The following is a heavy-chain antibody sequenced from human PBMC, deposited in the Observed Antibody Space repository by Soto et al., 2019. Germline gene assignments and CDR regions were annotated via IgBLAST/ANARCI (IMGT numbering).Heavy chain of an antibody. CDR2: IIPIFGTA. CDR1: GGTFSSYA. V-gene: IGHV1-69*12. J-gene: IGHJ4*02. D-gene: IGHD5-12*01. Sequence: QVQLVQSGAEVKKPGSSVKVSCKASGGTFSSYAISWVRQAPGQGLEWMGGIIPIFGTANYAQKFQGRVTITADADKSTAYVELSSRRSEDKDVYYCSRGGGRIVATTAFDYWGQGTMVTVSS. CDR3: SRGGGRIVATTAFDY.